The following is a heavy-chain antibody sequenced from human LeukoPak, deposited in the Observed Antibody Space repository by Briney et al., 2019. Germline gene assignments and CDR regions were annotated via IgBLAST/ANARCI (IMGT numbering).Heavy chain of an antibody. CDR1: GFTFSGYP. J-gene: IGHJ4*02. CDR3: ARDSGGWYEYYFDY. Sequence: PGKSLRLSCAASGFTFSGYPIHWVRQAPGKGLEWVAVISYDGSNKYYADSVKGRFTISRDNSKNTLYLQMNSLRAEDTAVYYCARDSGGWYEYYFDYWGQGTLVTVSS. CDR2: ISYDGSNK. D-gene: IGHD6-19*01. V-gene: IGHV3-30-3*01.